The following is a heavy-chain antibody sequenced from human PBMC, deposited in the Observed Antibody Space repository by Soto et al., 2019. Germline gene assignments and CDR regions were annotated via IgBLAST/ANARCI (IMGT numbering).Heavy chain of an antibody. D-gene: IGHD2-2*01. Sequence: SETLSLTCTVSGHSISTSSYYWGWIRQSPGKGLEWIGSLYYSGTTYYNPSLKSRVTISVDTSKNQFSLRAYSVTAADTAVYYCARHDWSRFYGMDVWGQGTTVTGSS. CDR3: ARHDWSRFYGMDV. V-gene: IGHV4-39*01. CDR2: LYYSGTT. J-gene: IGHJ6*02. CDR1: GHSISTSSYY.